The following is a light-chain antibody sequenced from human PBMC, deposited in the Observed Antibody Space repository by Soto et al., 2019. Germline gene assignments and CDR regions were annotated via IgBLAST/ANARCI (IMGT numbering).Light chain of an antibody. Sequence: DIQMTQSPSSLSASVGDRVTITCRASQDIRNNLGWYQQKPGKAPTRLIYTAYNLQSGVPSRFSGSGSGTEFTLTIRSLQPDDFATYYCQQYKNYPRTFGGGTKVDIK. CDR3: QQYKNYPRT. J-gene: IGKJ4*01. V-gene: IGKV1-17*01. CDR2: TAY. CDR1: QDIRNN.